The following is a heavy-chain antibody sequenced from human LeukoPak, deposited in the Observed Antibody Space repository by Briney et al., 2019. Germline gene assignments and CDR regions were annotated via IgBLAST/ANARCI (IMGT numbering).Heavy chain of an antibody. CDR2: IWYDGSNK. CDR3: ARDYEGATENYFDY. Sequence: GRSLRLSCAASGFTFSSYGMHWVRQAPGKGLEWVAVIWYDGSNKYYADSVKGRFTISRDNSKNTLYLQMNSLRAEDTAVYYCARDYEGATENYFDYWGQGTLVTVSS. D-gene: IGHD1-26*01. CDR1: GFTFSSYG. J-gene: IGHJ4*02. V-gene: IGHV3-30*19.